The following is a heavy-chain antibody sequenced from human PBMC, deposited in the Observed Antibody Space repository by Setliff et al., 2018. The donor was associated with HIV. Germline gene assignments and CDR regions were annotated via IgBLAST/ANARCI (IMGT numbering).Heavy chain of an antibody. CDR3: AKGYYYDSGGGRVRAFDI. CDR2: VGGSGDIT. CDR1: GFTFSTYA. J-gene: IGHJ3*02. Sequence: GGSLRLSCAASGFTFSTYARSWVRQAPGKGLEWVSVVGGSGDITYYADSVKGRFTISRDNSKDTMYLQMNSLRDEDTAQYYCAKGYYYDSGGGRVRAFDIWGQGTMVTVSS. V-gene: IGHV3-23*01. D-gene: IGHD3-22*01.